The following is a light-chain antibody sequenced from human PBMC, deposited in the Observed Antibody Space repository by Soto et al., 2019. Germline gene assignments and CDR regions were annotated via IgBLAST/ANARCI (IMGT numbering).Light chain of an antibody. V-gene: IGKV1-39*01. CDR1: QSISSY. J-gene: IGKJ4*01. CDR3: QQSYSTPS. CDR2: AAS. Sequence: DIQMTPSPSSLSASVGDKVTLTFRASQSISSYLNWYQQKPGKAPKLLIYAASSLQSGVPSRFSGSGSGTDFTLTISSLQPEDFATYYCQQSYSTPSFGGGTKVDIK.